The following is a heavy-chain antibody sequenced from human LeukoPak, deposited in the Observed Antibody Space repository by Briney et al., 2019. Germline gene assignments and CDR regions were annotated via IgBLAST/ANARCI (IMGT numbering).Heavy chain of an antibody. D-gene: IGHD2-2*01. V-gene: IGHV4-4*07. CDR3: GREYCSSTSCDAPDAFDI. J-gene: IGHJ3*02. CDR1: GGSISSYY. CDR2: IYTSGST. Sequence: SETLSLTCTVSGGSISSYYWSWIRQPAGKGLEWLGRIYTSGSTNYNPSLKSRVTMSVDTSKNQFFLKLSPVTAADTAVYYCGREYCSSTSCDAPDAFDIWGQGTMVTVSS.